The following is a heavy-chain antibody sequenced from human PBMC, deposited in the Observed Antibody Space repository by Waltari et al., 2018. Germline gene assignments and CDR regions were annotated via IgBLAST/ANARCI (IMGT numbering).Heavy chain of an antibody. Sequence: QVQLQQWGAGLLKPSETLSLTCAVYGASFSGHYWSWIRQPPGKGLEWIGEINHIGSTNYNPSLKSRVTISVDTSKNQFSLKLTSVTAADTAVYYCARGKSRIDPWGQGTLVTVSS. J-gene: IGHJ5*02. CDR1: GASFSGHY. CDR2: INHIGST. V-gene: IGHV4-34*01. CDR3: ARGKSRIDP.